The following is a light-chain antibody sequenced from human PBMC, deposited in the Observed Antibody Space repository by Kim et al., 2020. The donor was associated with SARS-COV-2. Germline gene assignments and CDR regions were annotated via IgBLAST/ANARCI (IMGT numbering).Light chain of an antibody. Sequence: QSVLTQPPSASGTPGQRVTISCSGGSSNIGTNTVNWNQHLPGTAPKPLMSSNNQRPSGVPDRYSGSKSGTSASLAISGLQSEDEADYYCAAWDGSLNGWVFGGGTQLTVL. CDR3: AAWDGSLNGWV. CDR2: SNN. CDR1: SSNIGTNT. V-gene: IGLV1-44*01. J-gene: IGLJ3*02.